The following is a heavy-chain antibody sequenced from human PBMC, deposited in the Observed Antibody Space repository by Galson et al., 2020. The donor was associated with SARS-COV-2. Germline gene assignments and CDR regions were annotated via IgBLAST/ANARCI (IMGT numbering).Heavy chain of an antibody. J-gene: IGHJ6*04. V-gene: IGHV3-74*01. CDR2: INSDGSSK. CDR1: GFPFSSYC. CDR3: ARDQVDYSNSYYYYGMDV. Sequence: GESLKISCAASGFPFSSYCMHLVRQAPGKGLVWVSRINSDGSSKSYADSVKGRFTISRDNAKNTLYLQMNSLRAEDTAVYYCARDQVDYSNSYYYYGMDVWGEETTVTVAS. D-gene: IGHD4-4*01.